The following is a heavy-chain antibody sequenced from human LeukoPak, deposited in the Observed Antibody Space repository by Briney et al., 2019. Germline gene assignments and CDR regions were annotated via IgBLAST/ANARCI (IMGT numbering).Heavy chain of an antibody. CDR3: ARTLKWFGDYKGYFDY. V-gene: IGHV4-34*01. CDR1: GGSFSGYY. D-gene: IGHD3-10*01. Sequence: PSETLSLTCAVYGGSFSGYYWSWIRLPPGKGLEWIGEINHSGSTNYNPSLKSRVTISVDTSKNQFSLKLSSVTAADTAVYYCARTLKWFGDYKGYFDYWGQGTLVTVSS. CDR2: INHSGST. J-gene: IGHJ4*02.